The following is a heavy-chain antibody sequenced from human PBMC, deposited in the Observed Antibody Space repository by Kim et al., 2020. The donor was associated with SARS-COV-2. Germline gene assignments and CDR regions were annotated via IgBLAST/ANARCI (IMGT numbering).Heavy chain of an antibody. CDR2: IWYDGSNK. D-gene: IGHD3-9*01. J-gene: IGHJ4*02. Sequence: GGSLRLSCAASGFTFSSYGMHWVRQAPGKGLEWVSVIWYDGSNKYYADSVKGRFTISRDNSKNTLYLQMNSLRAEDTAVYYCARALRYFDCLLYYWGQGSPGTVSS. CDR3: ARALRYFDCLLYY. CDR1: GFTFSSYG. V-gene: IGHV3-33*01.